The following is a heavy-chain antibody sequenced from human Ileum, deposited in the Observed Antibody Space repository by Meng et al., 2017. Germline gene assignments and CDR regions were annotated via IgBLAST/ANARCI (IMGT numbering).Heavy chain of an antibody. Sequence: GGSLRLSCAASGFIFSSYAMSWVRQAPGKGLEWVSSISDGDTSTYYADSVKGRLTISRDKSKNTLFLHMNSLRADDTAVYFCAKGEDDELDVVYFQSWGLGTLVTVSS. D-gene: IGHD2/OR15-2a*01. CDR2: ISDGDTST. CDR1: GFIFSSYA. V-gene: IGHV3-23*01. J-gene: IGHJ4*02. CDR3: AKGEDDELDVVYFQS.